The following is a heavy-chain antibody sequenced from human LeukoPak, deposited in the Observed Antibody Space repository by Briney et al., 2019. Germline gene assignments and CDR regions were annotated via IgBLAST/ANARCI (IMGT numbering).Heavy chain of an antibody. V-gene: IGHV3-30*02. CDR2: IRYDGSNK. CDR3: AKDSPRVATILGDAFDI. D-gene: IGHD5-12*01. CDR1: GFTFSSYG. J-gene: IGHJ3*02. Sequence: GGSLRLSCGASGFTFSSYGMHWVRQAPGKGLEWVAFIRYDGSNKYYADSVKGRFTISRDNSKNTLYLQMNSLRAEDTAVYYCAKDSPRVATILGDAFDIWGQGTMVTVSS.